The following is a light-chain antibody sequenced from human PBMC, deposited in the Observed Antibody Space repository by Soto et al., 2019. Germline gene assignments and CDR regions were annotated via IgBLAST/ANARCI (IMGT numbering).Light chain of an antibody. J-gene: IGLJ1*01. CDR2: EVS. Sequence: QSALTQPASVSGAPGQSITISCTGTSSDVGGYNYVSWYQQHPGKAPKLIIYEVSSRPSEISNRFSGSKSGNTASLTISWLQTEDEADYYCSSYRSDSTYVLGTGTKVTVL. CDR3: SSYRSDSTYV. CDR1: SSDVGGYNY. V-gene: IGLV2-14*01.